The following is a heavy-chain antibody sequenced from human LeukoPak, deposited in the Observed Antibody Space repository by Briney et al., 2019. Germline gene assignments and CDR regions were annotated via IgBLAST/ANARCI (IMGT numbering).Heavy chain of an antibody. CDR3: ARPYCSSTSCYETYYYGMDV. CDR1: GYTFTGYY. J-gene: IGHJ6*02. V-gene: IGHV1-69*13. Sequence: ASVKVSCKASGYTFTGYYMHWVRQAPGQGLEWMEGIIPIFGTANYAQKFQGRVTITADESTSTAYMELSSLRSEDTAVYYCARPYCSSTSCYETYYYGMDVWGQGTTVTVSS. D-gene: IGHD2-2*01. CDR2: IIPIFGTA.